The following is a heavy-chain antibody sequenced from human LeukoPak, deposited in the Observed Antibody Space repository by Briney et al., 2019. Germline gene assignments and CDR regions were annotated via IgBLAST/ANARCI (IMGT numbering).Heavy chain of an antibody. CDR1: GGSFSGYY. D-gene: IGHD3-22*01. Sequence: SETLSLTCAVYGGSFSGYYWSWVRQPPGKGLEWIGEINHSGSTNYNPSLKSRVTISVDTSKNQFSLKLSSVTAADTAVYYCARHPPSYYDSSGYYSYYYYGMDVWGQGTTVTVSS. CDR2: INHSGST. J-gene: IGHJ6*02. CDR3: ARHPPSYYDSSGYYSYYYYGMDV. V-gene: IGHV4-34*01.